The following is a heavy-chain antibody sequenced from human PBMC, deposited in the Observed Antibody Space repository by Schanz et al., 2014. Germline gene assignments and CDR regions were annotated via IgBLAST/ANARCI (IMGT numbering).Heavy chain of an antibody. V-gene: IGHV1-18*01. J-gene: IGHJ6*03. CDR3: AGAYCSSTSCYTGYYYMDV. CDR1: GYTLKNYG. D-gene: IGHD2-2*02. CDR2: INGYNGHT. Sequence: QAQLMQSGPELKRPGASVKVSCTASGYTLKNYGISWVRQAPGLGLEWMGWINGYNGHTLYAQKFQGRVTMTTDTSTSTSYMELTSLRFDDTAVYYCAGAYCSSTSCYTGYYYMDVWGKGTTVTVSS.